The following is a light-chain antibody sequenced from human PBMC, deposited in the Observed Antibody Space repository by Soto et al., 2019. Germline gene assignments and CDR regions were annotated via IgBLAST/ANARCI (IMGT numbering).Light chain of an antibody. CDR1: QSVSSSY. J-gene: IGKJ1*01. Sequence: EIVLTQSPGTLSLSPGERATLSCRASQSVSSSYLAWYQQKPGQAPRLLIYGASSSATGIPDRFSGSGSGTDVTLTISCVEPEDFAVYYCQQYGSSPWTFGQGTKVEIK. V-gene: IGKV3-20*01. CDR2: GAS. CDR3: QQYGSSPWT.